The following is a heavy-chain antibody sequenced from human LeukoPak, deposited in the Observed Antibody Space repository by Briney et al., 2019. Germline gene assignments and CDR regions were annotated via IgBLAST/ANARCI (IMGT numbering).Heavy chain of an antibody. CDR2: INQGGSVK. Sequence: GGALRLSCAASGFTFRRYWMSWVRQAPGKGLEWVANINQGGSVKYYVDSVKGRFTISRDDAKNSLYVQMNSLRDEDTAVYYCARVGYSGWNLEYWGQGTLVTVSS. D-gene: IGHD5-12*01. CDR3: ARVGYSGWNLEY. CDR1: GFTFRRYW. V-gene: IGHV3-7*01. J-gene: IGHJ4*02.